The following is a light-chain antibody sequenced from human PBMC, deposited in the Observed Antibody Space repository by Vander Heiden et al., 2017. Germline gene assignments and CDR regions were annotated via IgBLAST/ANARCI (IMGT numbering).Light chain of an antibody. V-gene: IGKV3-15*01. J-gene: IGKJ2*01. CDR1: QSVSSN. CDR3: QQYNNYPYT. Sequence: EIVMTQSPATLSVSPGERATLSCRASQSVSSNLAWYQQKPGQAPRLLIYGASTRATGIPARFSGSGSGTEFTLTISSLQSEDFAVYYCQQYNNYPYTFGQGTKLXIK. CDR2: GAS.